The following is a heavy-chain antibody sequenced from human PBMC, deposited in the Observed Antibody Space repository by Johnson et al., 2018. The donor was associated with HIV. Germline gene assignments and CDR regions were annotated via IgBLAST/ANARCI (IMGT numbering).Heavy chain of an antibody. CDR2: IRYDGSSR. J-gene: IGHJ3*02. V-gene: IGHV3-33*01. CDR1: GFTFSSYG. D-gene: IGHD6-19*01. Sequence: QVQLVESGGGVVQPGRSLRLSCAASGFTFSSYGMHWVRQAPGKGLEWVAVIRYDGSSRYYANSVKGRFTISRDNSNNTLYLQMKSLKTEDTDVYYCTRVSRSGWYFAAFDIWGHGTMVTVSS. CDR3: TRVSRSGWYFAAFDI.